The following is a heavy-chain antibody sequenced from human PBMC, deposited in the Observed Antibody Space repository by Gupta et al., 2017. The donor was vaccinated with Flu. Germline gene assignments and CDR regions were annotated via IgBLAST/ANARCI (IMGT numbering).Heavy chain of an antibody. CDR3: AHGRIQLWSPFDY. D-gene: IGHD5-18*01. Sequence: QITLKESGPTLVKPTQTLTLTCTFSGFSLSTSGVGVIWIRQPQGKALEWLALIYWKGDKQYSPSLQSRLTITKDTSKNQVVITVTNMDPVDTATYFCAHGRIQLWSPFDYWGQGTRVAVSS. CDR2: IYWKGDK. CDR1: GFSLSTSGVG. J-gene: IGHJ4*02. V-gene: IGHV2-5*01.